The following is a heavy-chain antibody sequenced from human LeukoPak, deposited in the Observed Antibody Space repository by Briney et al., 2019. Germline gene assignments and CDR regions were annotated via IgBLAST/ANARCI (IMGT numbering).Heavy chain of an antibody. CDR1: GFTFDDYA. D-gene: IGHD6-13*01. J-gene: IGHJ4*02. V-gene: IGHV3-9*01. Sequence: GGSLRLSCAASGFTFDDYAMHWVRQAPGKGLEGVSVISWNSGSICYADSVKGRFTISRDNAKNSLYLQMNSLRAEDTALYYCAKDLAAAKVFDYWGQGTLVTVSS. CDR2: ISWNSGSI. CDR3: AKDLAAAKVFDY.